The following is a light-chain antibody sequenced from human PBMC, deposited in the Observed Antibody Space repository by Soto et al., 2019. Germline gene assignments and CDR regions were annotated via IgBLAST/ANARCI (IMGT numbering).Light chain of an antibody. J-gene: IGLJ1*01. CDR2: GNS. Sequence: QSVLTQPPSVSGAPGQSVTISCTGSSSDIGAGGDEHWYQQLPGKAPKLLIYGNSNRPSGLPDRFSGSKSDTSASLAITGLQAEDEADYYCQSFDSSLSAYVFGTGTKVTVL. CDR1: SSDIGAGGD. CDR3: QSFDSSLSAYV. V-gene: IGLV1-40*01.